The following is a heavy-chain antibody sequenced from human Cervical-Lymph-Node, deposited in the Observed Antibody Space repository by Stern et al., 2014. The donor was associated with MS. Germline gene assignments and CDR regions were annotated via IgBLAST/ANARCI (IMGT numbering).Heavy chain of an antibody. Sequence: VQLVQSGAEVKKPGASVKVSCKASGYTFTSYAMHWVRQAPGQRLEWMGWINAGNGNTKYSQKFQGRVTITRDTSASTAYMELSSLRSEDTAVYYCARDLWELLNYYYGMDVWGQGTPVTVSS. V-gene: IGHV1-3*01. CDR1: GYTFTSYA. D-gene: IGHD1-26*01. CDR2: INAGNGNT. CDR3: ARDLWELLNYYYGMDV. J-gene: IGHJ6*02.